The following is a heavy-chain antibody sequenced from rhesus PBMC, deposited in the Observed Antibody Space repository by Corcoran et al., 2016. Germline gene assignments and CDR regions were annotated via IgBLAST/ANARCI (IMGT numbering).Heavy chain of an antibody. J-gene: IGHJ3*01. Sequence: EVQLLQSGAEVKKPGASVKISCKASGYTFTDYYLHWLRQASGKGLEWMGRVTPEDGEAIHEQKFHDRVTITAETSTDTAYMELSSLRSEDTAVYYCATGGAAGNRVAGDAFDFWGQGLRVTVSS. V-gene: IGHV1-111*02. CDR1: GYTFTDYY. CDR3: ATGGAAGNRVAGDAFDF. CDR2: VTPEDGEA. D-gene: IGHD6-31*01.